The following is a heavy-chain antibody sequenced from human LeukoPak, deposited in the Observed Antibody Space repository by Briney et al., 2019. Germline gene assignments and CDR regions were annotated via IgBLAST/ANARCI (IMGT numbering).Heavy chain of an antibody. V-gene: IGHV5-51*01. D-gene: IGHD6-13*01. CDR3: ARLHIAAAGEYNWFDP. CDR2: IYPGDSDT. CDR1: GYNFTSYW. Sequence: GESLKISCKGSGYNFTSYWIGWVRQMPGKGLEWMGIIYPGDSDTRYSPSFQGQVTISADKSISTAYLQWSSLKASDTAMYYCARLHIAAAGEYNWFDPWGQGTLVTVSS. J-gene: IGHJ5*02.